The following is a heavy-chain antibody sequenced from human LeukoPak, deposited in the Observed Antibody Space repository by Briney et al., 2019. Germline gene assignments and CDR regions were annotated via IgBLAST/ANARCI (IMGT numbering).Heavy chain of an antibody. CDR2: IYTSGST. CDR3: ARERRKNSGSYGAFDI. CDR1: GGSISSGSYY. D-gene: IGHD1-26*01. J-gene: IGHJ3*02. V-gene: IGHV4-61*02. Sequence: SETLSLTCTVSGGSISSGSYYWSWIRQPAGKGLEWIGRIYTSGSTNYNPSLKSRVTISVDTSKNQFSLKLSSVTAADTAVYYCARERRKNSGSYGAFDIWGQGTMATVSS.